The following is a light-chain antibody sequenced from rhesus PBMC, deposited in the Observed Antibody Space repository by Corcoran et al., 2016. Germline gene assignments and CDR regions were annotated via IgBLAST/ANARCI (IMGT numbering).Light chain of an antibody. Sequence: DIQMTQSPSSLSASVGDTVTITCRASQGISSYLAWYQQKPGKATKLLIYKASTLQSGVPSRLSGSGSGTDYTFTISSLPPEDVATYYCQHGYGTPTFGQGTKVEIK. CDR3: QHGYGTPT. CDR1: QGISSY. CDR2: KAS. V-gene: IGKV1-25*01. J-gene: IGKJ1*01.